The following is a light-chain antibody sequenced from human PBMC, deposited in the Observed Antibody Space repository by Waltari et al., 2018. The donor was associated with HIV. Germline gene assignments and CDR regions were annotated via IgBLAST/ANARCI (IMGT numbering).Light chain of an antibody. CDR2: WAS. CDR1: QGILFNSNNKNY. V-gene: IGKV4-1*01. J-gene: IGKJ2*01. Sequence: DIVMTQSPDSLTVSLGERATINCKSSQGILFNSNNKNYLAWYQQRPGQSPRLLIYWASTRGSWFPVRFSGAGSGTNFSLTISNLQPEDVAVYYCQQYYTTPYSFGQGSRLEI. CDR3: QQYYTTPYS.